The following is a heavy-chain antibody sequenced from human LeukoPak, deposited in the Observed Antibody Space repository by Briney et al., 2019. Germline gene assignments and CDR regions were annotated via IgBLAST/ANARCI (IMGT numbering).Heavy chain of an antibody. D-gene: IGHD2-2*01. V-gene: IGHV3-7*01. CDR1: GFTFSSYW. CDR3: ARFGGYCSSTSCYPYYLDY. Sequence: GGSLRLSCAASGFTFSSYWMSWVRQAPGKGLEWVANIKQDGSEKYYVDSVKGRFTISRDNAKNSLYLQMNSLRAEDTAVYYCARFGGYCSSTSCYPYYLDYWGQGTLVTVSS. CDR2: IKQDGSEK. J-gene: IGHJ4*02.